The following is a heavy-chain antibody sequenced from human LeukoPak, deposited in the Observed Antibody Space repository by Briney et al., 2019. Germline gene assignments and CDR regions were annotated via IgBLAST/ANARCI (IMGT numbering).Heavy chain of an antibody. CDR2: ISAYNGNT. Sequence: GASVKVSCKASGYTFTSYGIGWVRQAPGQGLEWMGWISAYNGNTNYAQKLQGRVTMATDTSTSTAYMELRSLRSDDTAVYYCARGYSSSWPLPDFDYWGQGTLVTVSS. CDR3: ARGYSSSWPLPDFDY. CDR1: GYTFTSYG. J-gene: IGHJ4*02. V-gene: IGHV1-18*01. D-gene: IGHD6-13*01.